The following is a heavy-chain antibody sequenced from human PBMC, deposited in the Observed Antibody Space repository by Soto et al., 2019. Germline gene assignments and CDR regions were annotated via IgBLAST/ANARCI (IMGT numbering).Heavy chain of an antibody. J-gene: IGHJ6*02. Sequence: GGSLRLSCVISRLTFSNYALNWVRQAPGKGLEWVANIKQNGGEKYYVDSVKGRFTISRDNAKNSLYLQMNSLRAEDTAVYYCARDEFSLWGEYYYYYYGMDVWGQGTTVTVSS. CDR3: ARDEFSLWGEYYYYYYGMDV. D-gene: IGHD3-16*01. CDR2: IKQNGGEK. V-gene: IGHV3-7*01. CDR1: RLTFSNYA.